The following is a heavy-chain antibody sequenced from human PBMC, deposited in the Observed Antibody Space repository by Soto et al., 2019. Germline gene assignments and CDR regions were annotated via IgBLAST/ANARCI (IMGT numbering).Heavy chain of an antibody. D-gene: IGHD1-7*01. V-gene: IGHV3-48*01. Sequence: GGSLRLSCAASGFTFSSYHMNWVRQAPGKGLEWVSYITSRSSITYYADSVEGRFTISRDNAKNSLYLQMNSLRADDTAIYYCARVGLLGLPYFDYWGQGALVTVSS. J-gene: IGHJ4*02. CDR3: ARVGLLGLPYFDY. CDR1: GFTFSSYH. CDR2: ITSRSSIT.